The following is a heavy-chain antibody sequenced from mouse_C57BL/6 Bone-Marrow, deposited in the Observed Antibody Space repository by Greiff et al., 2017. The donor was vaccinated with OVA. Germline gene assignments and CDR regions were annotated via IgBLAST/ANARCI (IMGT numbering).Heavy chain of an antibody. J-gene: IGHJ2*01. CDR2: INPGSGGT. D-gene: IGHD4-1*01. CDR3: ARSAGIFYDY. CDR1: GYAFTNYL. Sequence: QVQLQQSGAELVRPGTSVKVSCKASGYAFTNYLIEWVKQRPGQGLEWIGVINPGSGGTNYNEKFKGKATLTADKSSSTAYMQLSSLTSEDSAVYCCARSAGIFYDYWGQGTTLTVSS. V-gene: IGHV1-54*01.